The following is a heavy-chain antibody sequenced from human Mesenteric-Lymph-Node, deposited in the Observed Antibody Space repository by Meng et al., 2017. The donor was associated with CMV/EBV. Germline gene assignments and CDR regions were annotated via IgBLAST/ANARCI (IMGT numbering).Heavy chain of an antibody. CDR1: GYTFTGYY. J-gene: IGHJ6*02. CDR3: ARVSIVATIRYYGMDV. CDR2: INPNSGGT. Sequence: ASVKVSCKASGYTFTGYYMHWVRQAPGQGLEWMGWINPNSGGTNYAQKFQGRVTMTRGTSISTAYMELSRLRSDDTAVYYCARVSIVATIRYYGMDVWGQGTTVTSP. D-gene: IGHD5-12*01. V-gene: IGHV1-2*02.